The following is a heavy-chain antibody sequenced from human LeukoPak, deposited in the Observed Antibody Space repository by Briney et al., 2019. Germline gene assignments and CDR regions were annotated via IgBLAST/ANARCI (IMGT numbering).Heavy chain of an antibody. CDR2: ISAYNGNT. D-gene: IGHD1-26*01. CDR1: GYIFTGYY. Sequence: GASVKVSCKASGYIFTGYYMHWVRQAPGQGLEWMGWISAYNGNTNYAQKLQGRVTMTTDTSTSTAYMELRSLRSDDTAVYYCARTVGSGSHKQFDYWGQGTLVTVSS. V-gene: IGHV1-18*04. J-gene: IGHJ4*02. CDR3: ARTVGSGSHKQFDY.